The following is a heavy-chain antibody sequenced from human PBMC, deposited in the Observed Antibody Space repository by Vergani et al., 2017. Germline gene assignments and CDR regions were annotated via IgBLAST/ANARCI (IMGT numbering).Heavy chain of an antibody. J-gene: IGHJ5*02. CDR1: GGSISSGGYY. V-gene: IGHV4-31*03. D-gene: IGHD3-3*01. CDR2: IYYSGST. Sequence: QVQLQESGPGLVKPSQTLSLTCTVSGGSISSGGYYWSWIRQHPGKGLEWIGYIYYSGSTCYNPSLKSRVTISVDTSKNQFSLKLSSVTAADTAVYYCARGSTIFGVAFNWFDPWGQGTLVTVSS. CDR3: ARGSTIFGVAFNWFDP.